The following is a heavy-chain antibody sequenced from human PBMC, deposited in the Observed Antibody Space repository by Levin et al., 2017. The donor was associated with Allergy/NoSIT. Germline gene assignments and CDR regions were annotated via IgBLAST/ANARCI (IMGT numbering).Heavy chain of an antibody. CDR3: AIPYYDSSGYLPLDY. J-gene: IGHJ4*02. Sequence: KISCKASGGTFSSYAISWVRQAPGQGLEWMGGIIPIFGTANYAQKFQGRVTITADESTSTAYMELSSLRSEDTAVYYCAIPYYDSSGYLPLDYWGQGTLVTVSS. D-gene: IGHD3-22*01. CDR1: GGTFSSYA. V-gene: IGHV1-69*01. CDR2: IIPIFGTA.